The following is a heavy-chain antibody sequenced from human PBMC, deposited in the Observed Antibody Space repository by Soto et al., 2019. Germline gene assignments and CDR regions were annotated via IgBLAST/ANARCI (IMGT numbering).Heavy chain of an antibody. CDR1: GYSISSGYY. J-gene: IGHJ5*02. CDR3: ARVGVTIFGVVIRGKNWFDP. V-gene: IGHV4-38-2*01. Sequence: PSETLSLTCAVSGYSISSGYYWGWIRQPPGKGLEWIGSIYHSGSTYYNPSLKSRVTISVDTSKNQFSLKLSSVTAADTAVYYCARVGVTIFGVVIRGKNWFDPCGQGTLLTVSS. CDR2: IYHSGST. D-gene: IGHD3-3*01.